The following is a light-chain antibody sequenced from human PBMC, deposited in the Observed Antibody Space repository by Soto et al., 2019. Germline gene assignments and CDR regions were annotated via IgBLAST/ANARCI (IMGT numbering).Light chain of an antibody. J-gene: IGKJ1*01. CDR2: RAS. CDR3: QYCNSSSWT. V-gene: IGKV1-5*03. CDR1: QTINNW. Sequence: DIQMTQSPSSLSASVGDRVTITCRASQTINNWLAWYQQKPGKAPNLLIYRASSLESGVPSRFSGSGSGTEFTLTISSLQPEDFATYYCQYCNSSSWTFGQGTKVEIK.